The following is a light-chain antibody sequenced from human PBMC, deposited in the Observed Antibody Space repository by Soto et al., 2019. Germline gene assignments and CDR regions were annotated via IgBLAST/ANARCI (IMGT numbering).Light chain of an antibody. CDR2: DDS. CDR3: QVWDSSSDPLV. CDR1: NIGSKS. V-gene: IGLV3-21*02. Sequence: SYELTQPPSVSVAPGQTATITCGGNNIGSKSVHWYQQQPRQAPVLVVYDDSDRPSGIPERFSGSNSGNTATLTISRVEAGDEADYYCQVWDSSSDPLVFGGGTKLTVL. J-gene: IGLJ3*02.